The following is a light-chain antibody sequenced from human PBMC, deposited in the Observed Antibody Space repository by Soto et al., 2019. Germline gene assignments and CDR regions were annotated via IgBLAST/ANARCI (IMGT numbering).Light chain of an antibody. CDR2: AAT. V-gene: IGKV1-6*02. CDR3: QQYNVYPT. J-gene: IGKJ4*01. Sequence: QMPKSTSTLPAPVPERVNVSCRASQVITNDLGWYWQKPGKATKLLIYAATTLRRGVPSRFSGSGSGTEFTLTSSSLPPDDCGLYYCQQYNVYPTFGGGTKVDIK. CDR1: QVITND.